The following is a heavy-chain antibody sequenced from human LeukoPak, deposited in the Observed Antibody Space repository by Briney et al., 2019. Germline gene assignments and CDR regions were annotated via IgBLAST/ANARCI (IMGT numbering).Heavy chain of an antibody. V-gene: IGHV1-69*04. Sequence: ASVKVSCKASGRTFSSYAISWVRQAPGQGLEWMGRIIPILGTANYAQKFQGRVTVTADKSTSTAYMELSSLRSEDTAVYYCARGSPGQLSSIFDYWGQGTLVTVSS. CDR2: IIPILGTA. D-gene: IGHD2-2*01. CDR1: GRTFSSYA. J-gene: IGHJ4*02. CDR3: ARGSPGQLSSIFDY.